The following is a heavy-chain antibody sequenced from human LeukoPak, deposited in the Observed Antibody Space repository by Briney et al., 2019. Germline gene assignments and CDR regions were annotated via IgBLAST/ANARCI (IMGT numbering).Heavy chain of an antibody. CDR3: ARGGNCYDRSGVEIDY. CDR2: INPNSGGT. Sequence: ASVKVSCKASGYTFTGYYMHWVRQAPGQGLEWMGWINPNSGGTNYAQKFQGRVTMTRDTSISTAYMELSRLRSDDTAVYYCARGGNCYDRSGVEIDYWGQGALVTVSS. D-gene: IGHD3-22*01. J-gene: IGHJ4*02. CDR1: GYTFTGYY. V-gene: IGHV1-2*02.